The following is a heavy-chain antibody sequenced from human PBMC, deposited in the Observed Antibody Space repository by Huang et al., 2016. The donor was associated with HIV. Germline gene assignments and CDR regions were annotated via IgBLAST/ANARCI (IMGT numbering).Heavy chain of an antibody. V-gene: IGHV3-23*01. CDR2: ITDGINNR. J-gene: IGHJ4*02. D-gene: IGHD3-3*01. CDR1: GFTFSSYA. CDR3: AKDADTSGYDVLGPFGS. Sequence: EVLLLESGGGLVQPGGSLRLSCVAYGFTFSSYAMSWVRQAPGKGLVWVSGITDGINNRYYAHSVKGRFAVSRDDSTNTLYLQMNSLRAEDTAVYYCAKDADTSGYDVLGPFGSWGQGTLVTVSS.